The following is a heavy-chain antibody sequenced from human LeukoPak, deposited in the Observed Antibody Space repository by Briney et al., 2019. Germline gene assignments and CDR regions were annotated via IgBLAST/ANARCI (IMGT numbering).Heavy chain of an antibody. Sequence: SETLSLTCTVSGGSISSYYWSWIRQPPGKGLEWIGYIYYSGSTNYNPSLKSRVSISVDTSKEQFSLKLSSVTAADTAMYYRARDVSPWGYFDYWGQGILVTVSS. CDR3: ARDVSPWGYFDY. CDR1: GGSISSYY. J-gene: IGHJ4*02. CDR2: IYYSGST. D-gene: IGHD7-27*01. V-gene: IGHV4-59*01.